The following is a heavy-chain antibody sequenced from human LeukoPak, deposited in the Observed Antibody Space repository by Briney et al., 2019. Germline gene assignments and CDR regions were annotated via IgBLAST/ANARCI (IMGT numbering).Heavy chain of an antibody. Sequence: PSETLSLTCTVSGGSISSSSYYWGWIRQPPGKGLEWIGSIYYSGSTYYNPSLKSRVTTSVDTSKNQFSLKLSSVTAADTAVYYCARHQLYSSGWYRPANYFDYWGQGTLVTVSS. V-gene: IGHV4-39*01. CDR3: ARHQLYSSGWYRPANYFDY. CDR2: IYYSGST. J-gene: IGHJ4*02. CDR1: GGSISSSSYY. D-gene: IGHD6-19*01.